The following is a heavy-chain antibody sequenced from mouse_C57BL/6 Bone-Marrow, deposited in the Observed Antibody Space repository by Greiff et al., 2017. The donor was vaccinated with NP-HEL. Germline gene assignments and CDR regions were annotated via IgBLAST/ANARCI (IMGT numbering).Heavy chain of an antibody. CDR3: ARGYYYGSFAY. CDR2: ISDGGSYT. J-gene: IGHJ3*01. CDR1: GFTFSSYA. V-gene: IGHV5-4*03. Sequence: DVMLVESGGGLVKPGGSLKLSCAASGFTFSSYAMSWVRQTPEKRLEWVATISDGGSYTYYPDNVKGRFTISRDNAKNNLYLQMSHLKSEDTAMYYCARGYYYGSFAYWGQGTLVTVSA. D-gene: IGHD1-1*01.